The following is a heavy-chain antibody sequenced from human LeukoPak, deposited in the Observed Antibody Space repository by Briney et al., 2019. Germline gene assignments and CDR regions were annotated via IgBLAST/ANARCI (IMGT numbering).Heavy chain of an antibody. D-gene: IGHD1-26*01. J-gene: IGHJ4*02. Sequence: SETLSLTCAVYGGSFSGYYWSWIRQPPGKGLEWIGEINHSGSTNYNPSLKSRVTISVDTSKNQFSLKLSSVTAADTAVYYCARQMGATGLDYWGQGTLVTVSS. CDR1: GGSFSGYY. CDR3: ARQMGATGLDY. CDR2: INHSGST. V-gene: IGHV4-34*01.